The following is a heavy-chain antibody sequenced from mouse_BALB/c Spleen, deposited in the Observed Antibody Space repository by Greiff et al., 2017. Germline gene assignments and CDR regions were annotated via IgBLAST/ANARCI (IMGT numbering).Heavy chain of an antibody. D-gene: IGHD4-1*01. CDR3: ARGTGDWFAY. J-gene: IGHJ3*01. V-gene: IGHV5-4*02. CDR1: GFTFSDYY. CDR2: NSDGGSYT. Sequence: EVMLVESGGGLVKPGGSLKLSCAASGFTFSDYYMYWVRQTPEKRLEWVATNSDGGSYTYYPDSVKGRFTISRDNAKNNLYLQMSSLKSEDTAMCYCARGTGDWFAYWGQGTLVTVSA.